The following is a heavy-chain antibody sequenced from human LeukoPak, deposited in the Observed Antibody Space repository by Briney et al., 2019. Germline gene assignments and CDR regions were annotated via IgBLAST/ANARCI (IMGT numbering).Heavy chain of an antibody. J-gene: IGHJ4*02. V-gene: IGHV4-31*03. D-gene: IGHD2-15*01. CDR2: IYYSGRT. CDR1: GGSFSSGSYY. Sequence: SQTLSLTCTVSGGSFSSGSYYWSWIRQHPGEGLEWIGYIYYSGRTYYNPSLKSRVTISVDTSKNQFSLRLTSVTAADTAVYYCARDARYCSGGSCYPGGYDYWGQGTLVTVSS. CDR3: ARDARYCSGGSCYPGGYDY.